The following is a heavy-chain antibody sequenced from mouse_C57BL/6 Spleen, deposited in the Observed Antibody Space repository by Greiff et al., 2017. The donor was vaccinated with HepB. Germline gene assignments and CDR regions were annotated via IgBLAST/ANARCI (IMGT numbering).Heavy chain of an antibody. V-gene: IGHV3-6*01. D-gene: IGHD2-3*01. CDR3: ARIYDGYLFAY. Sequence: LQESGPGLVKPSQSLSLTCSVTGYSITSGYYWNWIRQFPGNKLEWMGYISYDGSNNYNPSLKNRISITRDTSKNQFFLKLNSVTTEDTATYYCARIYDGYLFAYWGQGTLVTVSA. CDR1: GYSITSGYY. J-gene: IGHJ3*01. CDR2: ISYDGSN.